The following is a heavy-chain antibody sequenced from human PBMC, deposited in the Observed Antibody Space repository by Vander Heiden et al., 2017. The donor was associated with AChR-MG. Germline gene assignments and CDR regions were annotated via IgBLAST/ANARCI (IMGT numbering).Heavy chain of an antibody. D-gene: IGHD3-10*01. CDR2: ISGSGGST. Sequence: EVQLLESGGGLVQPGGSLRLSCAASGFTFSSYAMRWVRQAPGKGREWVSAISGSGGSTYYADSVKGRFTISRDNSKNTLYLQMNSLRAEDTAVYYCAKDPYYYGSGSYYNVFIDYWGQGTLVTVSS. J-gene: IGHJ4*02. V-gene: IGHV3-23*01. CDR3: AKDPYYYGSGSYYNVFIDY. CDR1: GFTFSSYA.